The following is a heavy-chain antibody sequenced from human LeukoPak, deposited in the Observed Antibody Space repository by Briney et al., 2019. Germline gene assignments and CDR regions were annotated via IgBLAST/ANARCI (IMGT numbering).Heavy chain of an antibody. D-gene: IGHD3-3*01. J-gene: IGHJ4*02. CDR3: AKVGGTDYDFWSGYYTRLDY. Sequence: PGGSLRLSCAASGFTFSSYAMSWVRQAPGKGLEWVSAVSGSGGSTYYADSVKGRFTISRDNSKNTLYLQMNSLRAEDTAVYYCAKVGGTDYDFWSGYYTRLDYWGQGTLVTVSS. V-gene: IGHV3-23*01. CDR1: GFTFSSYA. CDR2: VSGSGGST.